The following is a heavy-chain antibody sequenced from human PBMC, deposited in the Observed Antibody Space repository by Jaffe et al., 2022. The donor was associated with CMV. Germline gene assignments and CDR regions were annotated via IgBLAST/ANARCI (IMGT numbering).Heavy chain of an antibody. CDR2: ISGSGSST. V-gene: IGHV3-23*01. Sequence: EVQLLESGGGLVQPGGSLRLSCVASGFTFSSDSMSWVRQAPGKGLEWVSSISGSGSSTYYADSVKGRFTISRDNSKNTLYLQMSSLRAEDTGVYYCAKDMLTLVRGVSYWGQGTLVTLSS. J-gene: IGHJ4*02. D-gene: IGHD3-10*01. CDR1: GFTFSSDS. CDR3: AKDMLTLVRGVSY.